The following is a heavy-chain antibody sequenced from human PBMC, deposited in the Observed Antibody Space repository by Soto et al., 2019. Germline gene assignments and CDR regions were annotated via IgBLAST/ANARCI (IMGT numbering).Heavy chain of an antibody. V-gene: IGHV1-18*01. CDR2: ISEYGDS. Sequence: QVQLVQSGAEVKKPGATVKVSCKASGYIVTSFGINWVRQAPGQGLEWMGCISEYGDSNYSEKLQDRVSLTTDTYTTTAYMGLRSLGSEDTGVYYCARGGGAYDVWGQGTKITVSS. CDR1: GYIVTSFG. J-gene: IGHJ3*01. CDR3: ARGGGAYDV.